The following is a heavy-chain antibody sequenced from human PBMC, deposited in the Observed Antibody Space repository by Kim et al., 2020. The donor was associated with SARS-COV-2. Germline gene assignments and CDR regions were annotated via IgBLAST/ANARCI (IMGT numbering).Heavy chain of an antibody. V-gene: IGHV3-9*01. CDR3: AKGDYGDYVGYFDL. Sequence: ADSVKGRFTISRDNAKNSLYLQMNSLRAEDTALYYCAKGDYGDYVGYFDLWGRGTLVTVSS. D-gene: IGHD4-17*01. J-gene: IGHJ2*01.